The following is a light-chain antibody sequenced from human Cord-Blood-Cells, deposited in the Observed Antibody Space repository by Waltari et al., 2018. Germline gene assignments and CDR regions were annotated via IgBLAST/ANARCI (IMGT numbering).Light chain of an antibody. J-gene: IGLJ2*01. CDR3: CSYAGSSTFDVV. CDR1: SSDVGSYNL. CDR2: EVS. Sequence: QSALTQPASVSGSPGQSITISCTGTSSDVGSYNLVSWYQQHPGKAPKLMIYEVSKRPSGVSNRFSGSKSGNTASLTISVLQAEDEADYYCCSYAGSSTFDVVFGGGTKLTVL. V-gene: IGLV2-23*02.